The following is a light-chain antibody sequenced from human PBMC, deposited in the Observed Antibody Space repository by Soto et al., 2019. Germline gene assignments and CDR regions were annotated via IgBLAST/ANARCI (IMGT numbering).Light chain of an antibody. V-gene: IGKV3-20*01. CDR3: QQYCGCVFT. J-gene: IGKJ5*01. Sequence: IVLTQSPGTLSFSPGERVTLSCRASQSVNTRLAWYQPKPGQAPRLLISGASSRASFVPGRISGRVSGTDFTLTICRLKPDDFALYYLQQYCGCVFTFGLRTRLEMK. CDR1: QSVNTR. CDR2: GAS.